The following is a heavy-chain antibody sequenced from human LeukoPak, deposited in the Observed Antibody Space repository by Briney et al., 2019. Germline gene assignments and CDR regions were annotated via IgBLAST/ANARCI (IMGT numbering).Heavy chain of an antibody. V-gene: IGHV3-21*04. J-gene: IGHJ6*03. Sequence: GGSLRLSCAASGFTFSSYSMNWVRQAPGKGLEWVSSISSSSSYIYYADSVKGRFTISRDNAKNSLYLQMNSLRAEDTALYYCAKRGVERVGDYHYYYYLDVWGKGTTVTVSS. CDR1: GFTFSSYS. D-gene: IGHD1-1*01. CDR3: AKRGVERVGDYHYYYYLDV. CDR2: ISSSSSYI.